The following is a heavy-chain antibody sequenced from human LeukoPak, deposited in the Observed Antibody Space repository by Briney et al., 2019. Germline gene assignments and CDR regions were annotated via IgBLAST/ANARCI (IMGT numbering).Heavy chain of an antibody. D-gene: IGHD3-22*01. V-gene: IGHV4-34*01. Sequence: SETLSLTCTVSGGSISSYYWSWIRQPPGKGLEWIGEINHSGSTNYNPSLKSRVTISVDTSKNQFSLKLSSVTAADTAVYYCARLAGDYDSSGYYYLFDYWGQGTLVTVSS. J-gene: IGHJ4*02. CDR2: INHSGST. CDR1: GGSISSYY. CDR3: ARLAGDYDSSGYYYLFDY.